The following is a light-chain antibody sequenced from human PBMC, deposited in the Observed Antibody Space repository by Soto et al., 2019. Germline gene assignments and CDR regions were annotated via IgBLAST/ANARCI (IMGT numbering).Light chain of an antibody. V-gene: IGKV3-20*01. CDR2: GAS. CDR3: QHYNSYSEA. Sequence: EIVFTQSPGTLSLSPGERATLSCRASQSVSSSYLAWYKKKPGRAPRLLIFGASTRATGISARLGGSGSGTKFTLTISSLQPDDFPTYNCQHYNSYSEALGQGTKVDI. CDR1: QSVSSSY. J-gene: IGKJ1*01.